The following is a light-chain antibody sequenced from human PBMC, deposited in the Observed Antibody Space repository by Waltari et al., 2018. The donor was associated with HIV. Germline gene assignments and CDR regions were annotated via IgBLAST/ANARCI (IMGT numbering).Light chain of an antibody. CDR2: GAS. J-gene: IGKJ1*01. V-gene: IGKV3-15*01. CDR3: HQFNNWPPGPWT. CDR1: QTVYRN. Sequence: EIVLTQSPATLSVSPGERATLSCRASQTVYRNLVWYQQKPGQPPRLLIYGASTRATGIPARFSGSGSGTEFTLTISSLQSEDFAVYYCHQFNNWPPGPWTFGQGTKVEIK.